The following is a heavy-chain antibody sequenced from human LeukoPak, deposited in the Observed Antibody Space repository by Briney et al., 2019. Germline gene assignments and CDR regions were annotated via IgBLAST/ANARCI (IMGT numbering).Heavy chain of an antibody. CDR3: AKPLRFLKDYFDY. J-gene: IGHJ4*02. CDR1: GFTFSSYA. Sequence: ETLSLTCVVSGFTFSSYAMSWVRQAPGKGLEWVSAISGSGGSTYYADSVKGRFTISRDNSKNTLYLQMNSLRAEDTAVYYCAKPLRFLKDYFDYWGQGTLVTVSS. CDR2: ISGSGGST. D-gene: IGHD3-3*01. V-gene: IGHV3-23*01.